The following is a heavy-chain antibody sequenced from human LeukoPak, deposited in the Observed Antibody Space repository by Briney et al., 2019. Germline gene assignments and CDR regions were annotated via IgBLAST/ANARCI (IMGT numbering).Heavy chain of an antibody. CDR1: GYTFTSYY. V-gene: IGHV1-46*01. CDR2: INPSGGST. J-gene: IGHJ3*02. CDR3: ATRGYDSSGSDAFDI. D-gene: IGHD3-22*01. Sequence: GASVKVSCKASGYTFTSYYMHWVRQAPGQGLEWMGIINPSGGSTSYAQKFQGRVTMTRDTSTSTVYMELSSLRSEDTAVYYCATRGYDSSGSDAFDIWGQGTMVTVSS.